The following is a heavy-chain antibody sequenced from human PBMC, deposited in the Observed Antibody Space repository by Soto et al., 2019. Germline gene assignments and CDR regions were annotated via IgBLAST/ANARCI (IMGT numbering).Heavy chain of an antibody. CDR1: GFTCSSFG. D-gene: IGHD5-12*01. CDR3: AKERSVVATTPDFDY. CDR2: ASYDGSYK. V-gene: IGHV3-30*18. J-gene: IGHJ4*02. Sequence: QVQLVESGGGVVQPGRSLRLSCAASGFTCSSFGMHWVRQGPGKGLEWVAVASYDGSYKYYADSVKGRFTISRDNSKNTLYLQMNSLRAEDTAVYYCAKERSVVATTPDFDYWGQGTLVTVSS.